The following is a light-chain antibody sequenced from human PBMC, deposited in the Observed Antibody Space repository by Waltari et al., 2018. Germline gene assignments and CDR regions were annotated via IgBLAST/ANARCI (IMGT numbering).Light chain of an antibody. CDR2: DVS. CDR3: SSYTSSSTLKV. Sequence: QSALTQPASVSGSPGQSIPISCTGTSSDVGGYNYVSWYQQHPGQAPKLMIYDVSNRPSGVSNRFSGSKSGNTASLTISGLQAEDEADYYCSSYTSSSTLKVFGGGTKLTVL. J-gene: IGLJ2*01. V-gene: IGLV2-14*03. CDR1: SSDVGGYNY.